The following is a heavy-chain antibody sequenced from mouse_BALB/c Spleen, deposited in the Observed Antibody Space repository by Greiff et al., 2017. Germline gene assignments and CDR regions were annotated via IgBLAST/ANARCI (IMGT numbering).Heavy chain of an antibody. CDR1: GFTFSSYT. CDR3: TRAWGNYGEGFAY. J-gene: IGHJ3*01. CDR2: ISSGGSYT. V-gene: IGHV5-6-4*01. Sequence: EVMLVESGGGLVKPGGSLKLSCAASGFTFSSYTMSWVRQTPEKRLEWVATISSGGSYTYYPDSVKGRFTISRDNAKNTLYLQMSSLKSEDTAMYYCTRAWGNYGEGFAYWGQGTLVTVSA. D-gene: IGHD2-13*01.